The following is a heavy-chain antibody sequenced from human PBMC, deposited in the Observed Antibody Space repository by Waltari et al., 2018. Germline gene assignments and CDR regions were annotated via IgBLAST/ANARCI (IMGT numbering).Heavy chain of an antibody. CDR3: AITSPYCSSTSCYGNYYYGMDV. CDR1: GGSFSGYY. CDR2: INHSGST. D-gene: IGHD2-2*01. J-gene: IGHJ6*02. V-gene: IGHV4-34*01. Sequence: QVQLQQWGAGLLKPSETLSLTCAVYGGSFSGYYWSWIRQPPGNGLEWIGEINHSGSTNYNPSLNSRVTISVDTSKNQFSLKLSSVTAADTAVYYCAITSPYCSSTSCYGNYYYGMDVWGQGTTVTVSS.